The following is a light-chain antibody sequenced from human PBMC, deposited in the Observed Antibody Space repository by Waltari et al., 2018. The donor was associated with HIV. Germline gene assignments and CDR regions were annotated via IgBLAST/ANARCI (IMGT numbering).Light chain of an antibody. Sequence: QSALTPPPSVSGSPGQSITISCTGTFSHVGSYNLVSWYQQHLGEAPKLMIYEVTKRPSGISSRFSGSKSGNTASLTISGLQAEDEANYYCCSYAGSRIHVIFGGGTKLTVL. CDR3: CSYAGSRIHVI. V-gene: IGLV2-23*02. CDR2: EVT. J-gene: IGLJ2*01. CDR1: FSHVGSYNL.